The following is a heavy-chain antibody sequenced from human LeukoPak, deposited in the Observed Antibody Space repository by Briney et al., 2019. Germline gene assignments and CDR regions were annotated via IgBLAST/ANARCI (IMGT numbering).Heavy chain of an antibody. CDR1: GYTLTELS. CDR3: AADPLVTXYXXXXXXXDX. Sequence: ASVKVSCKVSGYTLTELSMHWVRQAPGKGLEWMGGFDPEDGETIYAQKFQGRVTMTEDTSTDTAYMELSSLRSEDTAVYYCAADPLVTXYXXXXXXXDXWGQXXLXTVSS. V-gene: IGHV1-24*01. CDR2: FDPEDGET. D-gene: IGHD3-10*01. J-gene: IGHJ4*02.